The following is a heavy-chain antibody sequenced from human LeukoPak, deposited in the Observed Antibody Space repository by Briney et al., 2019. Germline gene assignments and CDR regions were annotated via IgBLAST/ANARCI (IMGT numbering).Heavy chain of an antibody. CDR2: INHSGST. CDR3: ARGRGSGWSLYYFDY. CDR1: GGSFSCYY. J-gene: IGHJ4*02. V-gene: IGHV4-34*01. D-gene: IGHD6-19*01. Sequence: SETLSLTCAVYGGSFSCYYWSWIRQPPGKGLEWIGEINHSGSTNYNPSLKSRVTISVDTSKNQFSLKLSSVTAADTAVYYCARGRGSGWSLYYFDYWGQGTLVTVSS.